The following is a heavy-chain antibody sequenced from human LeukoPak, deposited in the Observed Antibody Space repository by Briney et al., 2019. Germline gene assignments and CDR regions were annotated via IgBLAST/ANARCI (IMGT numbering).Heavy chain of an antibody. CDR3: ARVLGYSGYEPFDY. J-gene: IGHJ4*02. V-gene: IGHV3-7*01. CDR2: IKQDGSEK. Sequence: ETLSLTCTVSGASISSYYWSWIRQPPGKGLEWVANIKQDGSEKYYVDSVKGRFTISRDNAKNSLYLQMNSLRAEDTAVYYCARVLGYSGYEPFDYWGQGTLVTVSS. CDR1: GASISSYY. D-gene: IGHD5-12*01.